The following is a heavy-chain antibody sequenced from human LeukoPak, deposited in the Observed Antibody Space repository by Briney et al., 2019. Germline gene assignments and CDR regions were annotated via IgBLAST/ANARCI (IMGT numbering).Heavy chain of an antibody. CDR1: GFTFSSYA. Sequence: GGSLRLSCAASGFTFSSYAMSWFRQAPGKGLEWVAVISYDGSNKYYADSVKGRFTISRDNSKNTLYLQMNSLRAEDTAVYYCARDSTGPFDIWGQGTMVTVSS. CDR3: ARDSTGPFDI. CDR2: ISYDGSNK. D-gene: IGHD1-14*01. J-gene: IGHJ3*02. V-gene: IGHV3-30*04.